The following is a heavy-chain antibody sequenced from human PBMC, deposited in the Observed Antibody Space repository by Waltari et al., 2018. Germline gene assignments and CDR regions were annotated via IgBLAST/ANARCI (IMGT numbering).Heavy chain of an antibody. CDR1: GGSFSGYY. D-gene: IGHD3-16*02. CDR3: ARRDYDYVWGSYRWRWFDP. J-gene: IGHJ5*02. V-gene: IGHV4-34*01. Sequence: QVQLQQWGAGLLKPSETLSLTCAVYGGSFSGYYWSWIREPPGKGLEWIGEINHSGSTNYNPSLKSRVTISVDTSKNQFSLKLSSVTAADTAVYYCARRDYDYVWGSYRWRWFDPWGQGTLVTVSS. CDR2: INHSGST.